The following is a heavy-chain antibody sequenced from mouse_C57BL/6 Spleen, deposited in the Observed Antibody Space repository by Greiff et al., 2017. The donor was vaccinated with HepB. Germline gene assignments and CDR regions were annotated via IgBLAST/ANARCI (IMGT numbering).Heavy chain of an antibody. Sequence: VKLQESGPGLVQPSQSLSITCTVSGFSLTSYGVHWVRQSPGKGLEWLGVIWSGGSTDYNAAFISRLSISKDNSKSQVFFKMNSLQADDTAIYYCARTYYYGSSYVRYFDVWGTGTTVTVSS. CDR2: IWSGGST. CDR3: ARTYYYGSSYVRYFDV. J-gene: IGHJ1*03. CDR1: GFSLTSYG. D-gene: IGHD1-1*01. V-gene: IGHV2-2*01.